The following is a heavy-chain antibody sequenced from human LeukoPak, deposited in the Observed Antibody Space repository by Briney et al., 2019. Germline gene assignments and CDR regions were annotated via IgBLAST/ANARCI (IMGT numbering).Heavy chain of an antibody. CDR3: ARVSPRRYDSPRFDY. CDR2: IYYSGST. D-gene: IGHD3-22*01. CDR1: GGSISSGGYY. J-gene: IGHJ4*02. V-gene: IGHV4-31*03. Sequence: SETLSLTCTVSGGSISSGGYYWSWIRQHPGKGLEWIGYIYYSGSTYYNPSLKSRVTISVDTSKNQFSLKLSSVTAADTAVYYCARVSPRRYDSPRFDYWGQGTLVTVSS.